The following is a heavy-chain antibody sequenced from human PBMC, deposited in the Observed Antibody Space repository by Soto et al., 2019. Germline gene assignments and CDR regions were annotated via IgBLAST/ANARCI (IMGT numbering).Heavy chain of an antibody. CDR2: INHSGST. V-gene: IGHV4-34*01. D-gene: IGHD2-8*02. CDR3: ARDKITGLFDY. CDR1: GGSFSGYS. Sequence: QVQLQQWGAGLLKPSETLSLTCAVYGGSFSGYSWTWIRQPPGTGLEWIGEINHSGSTNYNPSLKNPIHISVDTSKNQFSLKLTSVTAADTAVYYCARDKITGLFDYWGQGTLVTVSS. J-gene: IGHJ4*02.